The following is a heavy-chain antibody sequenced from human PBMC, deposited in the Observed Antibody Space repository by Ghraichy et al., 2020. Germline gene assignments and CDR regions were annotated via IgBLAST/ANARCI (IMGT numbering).Heavy chain of an antibody. CDR1: GFTFSSYA. CDR3: AKADYGARNYYFDY. V-gene: IGHV3-23*01. D-gene: IGHD4-17*01. J-gene: IGHJ4*02. CDR2: ISGGGEST. Sequence: GGSLRLSCAASGFTFSSYAMSWVRQAPGKGLDWVSAISGGGESTYYGDSVRGRFTISRDNSKNTLYLQMNSLRAEDTAVYYCAKADYGARNYYFDYWGQGTLVTVSS.